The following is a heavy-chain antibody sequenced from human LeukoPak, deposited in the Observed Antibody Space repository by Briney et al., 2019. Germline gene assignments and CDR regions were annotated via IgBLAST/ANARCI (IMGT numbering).Heavy chain of an antibody. CDR3: ARDLHWGPDY. CDR2: INPNTGDT. CDR1: GYTFTGYY. D-gene: IGHD7-27*01. V-gene: IGHV1-2*02. J-gene: IGHJ4*02. Sequence: ASMKVSCKASGYTFTGYYMHLVRQAPGQGLEWMGWINPNTGDTNYAQKLQGRVTMTRDTSISTAYMELSSLRSDDTAVYYCARDLHWGPDYWGQGTLVTVSS.